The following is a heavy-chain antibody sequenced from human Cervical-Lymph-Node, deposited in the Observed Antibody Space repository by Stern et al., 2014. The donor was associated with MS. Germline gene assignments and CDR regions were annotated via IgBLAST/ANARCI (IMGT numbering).Heavy chain of an antibody. CDR2: IYYSGST. J-gene: IGHJ4*02. Sequence: QMQLVQSGPGLVKPSETLSLTCTVSGGPITSYYWSWIRQPPGKGLEWIGYIYYSGSTNYNPSLKSRVTISVDTSKNQFSLKLSSVTAADTAVYYCARGPYSTGLHFDYWGQETLVTVSS. D-gene: IGHD6-25*01. CDR1: GGPITSYY. CDR3: ARGPYSTGLHFDY. V-gene: IGHV4-59*01.